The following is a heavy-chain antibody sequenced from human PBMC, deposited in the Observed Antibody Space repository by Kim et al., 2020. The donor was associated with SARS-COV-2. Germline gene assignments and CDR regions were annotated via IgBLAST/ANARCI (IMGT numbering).Heavy chain of an antibody. V-gene: IGHV3-48*03. D-gene: IGHD3-10*01. J-gene: IGHJ3*02. CDR1: GFTFSSYE. CDR2: ISSSGSTI. Sequence: GGSLRLSCAASGFTFSSYEMNWVRQAPGKGLEWVSYISSSGSTIYYADSVKGRFTISRDNAKNSLYLQMNSLRAEDTAVYYCARDKMVRGVSGRAFDIWGQGTMVTVSS. CDR3: ARDKMVRGVSGRAFDI.